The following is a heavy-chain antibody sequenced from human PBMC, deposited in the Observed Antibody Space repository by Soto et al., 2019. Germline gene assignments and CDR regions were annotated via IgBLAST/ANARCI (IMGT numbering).Heavy chain of an antibody. CDR3: ARVAYYYAPFYYYGMDV. CDR1: GGSISSGYYY. V-gene: IGHV4-39*07. D-gene: IGHD3-10*01. Sequence: PSETLSLTCSVSGGSISSGYYYWSWIRQPPGKGLEWIGEIYHSGSTNYNPSLKSRVTISVDKSKNQFYLKLSSVTAADTAVYYCARVAYYYAPFYYYGMDVWGQGTTVTVSS. J-gene: IGHJ6*02. CDR2: IYHSGST.